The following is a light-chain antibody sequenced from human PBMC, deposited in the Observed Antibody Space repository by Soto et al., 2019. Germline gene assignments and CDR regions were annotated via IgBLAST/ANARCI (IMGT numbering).Light chain of an antibody. CDR2: DAS. CDR3: QQYGSSRT. V-gene: IGKV3-20*01. Sequence: LLTQSPATLSVSPGQRVTLSCRASQSISTYLACYQQKPGQAPRLLISDASTRATGIPDRFSGSGSGTDFSLTISRLEYDDFAVYFCQQYGSSRTFGLGTRLEI. J-gene: IGKJ5*01. CDR1: QSISTY.